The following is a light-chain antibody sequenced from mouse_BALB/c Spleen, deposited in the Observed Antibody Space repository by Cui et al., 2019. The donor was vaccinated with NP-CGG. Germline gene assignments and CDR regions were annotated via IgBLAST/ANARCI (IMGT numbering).Light chain of an antibody. CDR2: GTN. CDR1: TGAVTTSKS. J-gene: IGLJ1*01. Sequence: QAVVTQESALTTSPGETVTLTCRSSTGAVTTSKSATWVHKKPDHLFTGLIGGTNNRAPGVPARFSGSLIGDKAALTITGAQTENEAIYFCALWYSNHWVFGGGTKLTVL. CDR3: ALWYSNHWV. V-gene: IGLV1*01.